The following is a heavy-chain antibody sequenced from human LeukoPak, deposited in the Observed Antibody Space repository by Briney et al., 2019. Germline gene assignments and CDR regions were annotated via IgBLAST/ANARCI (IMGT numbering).Heavy chain of an antibody. CDR1: GLTFSSYS. J-gene: IGHJ5*02. D-gene: IGHD6-13*01. Sequence: GGSLRLSCAASGLTFSSYSMNWVRQAPGKGLEWVSYISSSSSTIYYADSVKGRFTISRDNAKNSLYLQMNSLRDEDTAVYYCARDGSSWSPVGWFDPWGQGTLVTVSS. CDR2: ISSSSSTI. V-gene: IGHV3-48*02. CDR3: ARDGSSWSPVGWFDP.